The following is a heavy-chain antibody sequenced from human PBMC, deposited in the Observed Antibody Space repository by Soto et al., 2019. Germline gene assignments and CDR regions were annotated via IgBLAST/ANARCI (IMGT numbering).Heavy chain of an antibody. CDR2: INPSSGDT. V-gene: IGHV1-2*02. J-gene: IGHJ3*02. D-gene: IGHD3-22*01. Sequence: ASVKVSCKASGYTFTGYFLHWVRQAPGQGPEWMGLINPSSGDTNYAQKFQGRVAMTRDTSISTAYMELSRLRSDDSAVYYCARENKAFRDMYFYDSSGAFDIWGQGTMVTVSS. CDR3: ARENKAFRDMYFYDSSGAFDI. CDR1: GYTFTGYF.